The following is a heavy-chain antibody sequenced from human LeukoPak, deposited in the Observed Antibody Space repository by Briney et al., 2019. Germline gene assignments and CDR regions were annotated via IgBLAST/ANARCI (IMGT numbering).Heavy chain of an antibody. V-gene: IGHV4-30-2*01. CDR2: IYHSGST. CDR3: ARSIAVAGGFFEDY. CDR1: GGSISSGGYP. D-gene: IGHD6-19*01. J-gene: IGHJ4*02. Sequence: SETLSLTCAVSGGSISSGGYPWSWIRQPPGKGLEWIGYIYHSGSTNYNPSLKSRVTISVDTSKNQFSLKLSSVTAADTAVYYCARSIAVAGGFFEDYWGQGTLVTVSS.